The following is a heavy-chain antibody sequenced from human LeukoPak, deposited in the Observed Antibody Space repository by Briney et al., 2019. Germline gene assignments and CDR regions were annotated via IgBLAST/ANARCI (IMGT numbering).Heavy chain of an antibody. CDR1: GFTFSSYG. V-gene: IGHV3-30*02. CDR3: AKDRVGGSSSWFFWFDP. D-gene: IGHD6-13*01. Sequence: GGSLRLSCAASGFTFSSYGMHWVRQAPGKGLEWVALIWYDGSNRYYADSVKGRFTISRDNSKNTLYLQMNSLRAEDTAVYYYAKDRVGGSSSWFFWFDPWGQGTLVTVSS. CDR2: IWYDGSNR. J-gene: IGHJ5*02.